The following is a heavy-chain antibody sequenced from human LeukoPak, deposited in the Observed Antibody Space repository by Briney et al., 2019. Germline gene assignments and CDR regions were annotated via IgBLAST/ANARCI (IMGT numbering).Heavy chain of an antibody. CDR2: MYYSGST. V-gene: IGHV4-39*01. CDR1: GGSISSTSYY. CDR3: ARMTTIGSYYIDN. D-gene: IGHD5-24*01. Sequence: SETLSLTCTVSGGSISSTSYYWGWIPQPPGKGLEWIGSMYYSGSTYYNPSLKSRVTLSIDTSKTPFSLKLSSVTAADTSVYYCARMTTIGSYYIDNWGQGTLVTVSS. J-gene: IGHJ4*02.